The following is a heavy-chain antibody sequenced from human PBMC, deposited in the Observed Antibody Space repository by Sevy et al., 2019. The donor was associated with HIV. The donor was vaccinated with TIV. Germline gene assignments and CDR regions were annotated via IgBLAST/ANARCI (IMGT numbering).Heavy chain of an antibody. J-gene: IGHJ5*02. CDR1: DGSFSGYY. CDR3: ARSPPVVVVPGAPSWFDP. CDR2: INESGIT. D-gene: IGHD2-2*01. V-gene: IGHV4-34*01. Sequence: SETMSLTCAVHDGSFSGYYWNWIRQLPGKGLEWIGEINESGITYYNPSLKSRVTISVDTSKKKFSRKLNSVTTADTAVYFCARSPPVVVVPGAPSWFDPWGQGTLVTVSS.